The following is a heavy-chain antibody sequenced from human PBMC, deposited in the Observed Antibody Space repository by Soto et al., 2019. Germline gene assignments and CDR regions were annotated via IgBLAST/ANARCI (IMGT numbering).Heavy chain of an antibody. CDR3: AAPSRRGIVVVVATHDAFDI. V-gene: IGHV1-58*01. CDR1: GFTFTSSA. J-gene: IGHJ3*02. CDR2: IVVGSGNT. Sequence: SVKVSCKASGFTFTSSAVQWVRQARGQRLEWIGWIVVGSGNTNYAQKFQERVTITRDMSTSTAYMELSSLRSEDTAVYYCAAPSRRGIVVVVATHDAFDIWGQGTMVTVSS. D-gene: IGHD2-15*01.